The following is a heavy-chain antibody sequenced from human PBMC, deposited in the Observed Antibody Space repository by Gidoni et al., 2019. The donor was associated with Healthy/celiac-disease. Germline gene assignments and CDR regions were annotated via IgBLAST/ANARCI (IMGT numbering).Heavy chain of an antibody. D-gene: IGHD3-3*01. CDR2: ISGSGGST. CDR3: AKNHYDFWSGPPFYYYYYYMDV. V-gene: IGHV3-23*01. J-gene: IGHJ6*03. Sequence: EVQLLESGGGLVQPGGSLRLSCAASGFTFSSYAMSWVRQAPGKGLEWVSAISGSGGSTYYADSVKGRFTISRDNSKNTLYLQMNSLRAEDTAVYYCAKNHYDFWSGPPFYYYYYYMDVWGKGTTVTVSS. CDR1: GFTFSSYA.